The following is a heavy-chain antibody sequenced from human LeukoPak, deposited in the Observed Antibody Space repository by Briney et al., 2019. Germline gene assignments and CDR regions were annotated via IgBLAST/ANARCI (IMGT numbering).Heavy chain of an antibody. CDR1: GGSISSGGSY. Sequence: PSETLSLTCTVSGGSISSGGSYWTWIRQHPGKGLEWIGYIYYSGSAYYNPSLQSRVSISVDTPNNQFSLTLSSVTAADTAVYYCARLAQGVAGTDYWGQGTLVTVAS. CDR2: IYYSGSA. J-gene: IGHJ4*02. V-gene: IGHV4-31*03. CDR3: ARLAQGVAGTDY. D-gene: IGHD6-19*01.